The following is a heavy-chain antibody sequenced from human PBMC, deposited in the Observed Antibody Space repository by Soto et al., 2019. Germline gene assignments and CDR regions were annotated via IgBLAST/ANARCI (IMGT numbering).Heavy chain of an antibody. Sequence: QVQLVESGGGVVQPGRSLRLSCAASGFTFSSFGMHWVRQVPGKGLEWVALISYDGSKKYYADSVKGRFTISRDKSKNPLYLHMNSLRVEDTAVYYCARGRGWSSAGLDHWGQGTLVTVSS. CDR2: ISYDGSKK. V-gene: IGHV3-30*03. J-gene: IGHJ4*02. D-gene: IGHD6-19*01. CDR3: ARGRGWSSAGLDH. CDR1: GFTFSSFG.